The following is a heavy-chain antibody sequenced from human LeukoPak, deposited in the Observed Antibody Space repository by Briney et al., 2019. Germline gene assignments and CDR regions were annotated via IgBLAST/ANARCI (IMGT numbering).Heavy chain of an antibody. V-gene: IGHV3-33*01. CDR2: IWYDGSNK. J-gene: IGHJ4*02. CDR3: ARDVSSSSFDY. CDR1: GFTFSSYG. D-gene: IGHD2-2*01. Sequence: PGGSLRLSCAASGFTFSSYGMHWVRQAPGKGLEWVAVIWYDGSNKYYADSVKGRFTISRDNSKNTLYLQMNSLGAEDTAVYYCARDVSSSSFDYWGQGTLVTVSS.